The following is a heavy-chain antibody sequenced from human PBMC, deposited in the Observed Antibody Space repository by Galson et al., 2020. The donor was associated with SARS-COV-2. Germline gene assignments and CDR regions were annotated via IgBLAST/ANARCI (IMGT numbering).Heavy chain of an antibody. J-gene: IGHJ6*02. D-gene: IGHD3-9*01. CDR3: AGLRYYDVLTGYIVDV. V-gene: IGHV1-2*02. CDR1: GYTFTDYY. CDR2: INPKSGGT. Sequence: ASVKFSCKASGYTFTDYYIHWVRQAPGQGLEWMGWINPKSGGTNYAQKFEGRVTMTRDTSITTAYMELSRLRADDTAVYYCAGLRYYDVLTGYIVDVWGQGTMVTVSS.